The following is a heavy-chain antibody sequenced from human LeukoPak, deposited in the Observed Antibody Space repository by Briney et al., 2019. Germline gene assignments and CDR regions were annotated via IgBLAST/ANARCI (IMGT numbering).Heavy chain of an antibody. CDR2: ISSSSSYI. V-gene: IGHV3-21*01. CDR3: ARGGYSSGWFYGFDY. J-gene: IGHJ4*02. D-gene: IGHD6-19*01. CDR1: GFTFSSYE. Sequence: GGSLRLSCAASGFTFSSYEMNWVRQAPGKGLEWVSSISSSSSYIYYADSVKGRFTISRDNAKNSLYLQMNSLRAEDTAVYYCARGGYSSGWFYGFDYWGQGTLVTVSS.